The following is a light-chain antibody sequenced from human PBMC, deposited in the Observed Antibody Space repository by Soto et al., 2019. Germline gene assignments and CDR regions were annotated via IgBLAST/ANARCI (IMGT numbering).Light chain of an antibody. CDR1: QSVSSTY. CDR3: QQYNNWPRT. CDR2: GAS. Sequence: EIVLTQSPVTLSLSPGERATLACRASQSVSSTYLAWYRHKPGQAPRLLIYGASIRAADIPDRFSGSGSGTDFTLTISGLEPEDFAVYYCQQYNNWPRTFGQGTKVDIK. J-gene: IGKJ1*01. V-gene: IGKV3-20*01.